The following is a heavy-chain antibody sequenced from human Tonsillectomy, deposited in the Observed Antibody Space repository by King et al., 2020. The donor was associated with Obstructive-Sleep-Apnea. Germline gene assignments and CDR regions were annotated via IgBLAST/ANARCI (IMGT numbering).Heavy chain of an antibody. CDR3: ARARYSSSWYPPDY. CDR2: ITNYGRHK. Sequence: VQRVESWGGVVQPGRSLRLSCAASGFTFSSYAMHWVLQAPGKGLGGVVVITNYGRHKYFADSVKGRFTISRDNSKNTLYLQMNSLGAEDTAVYYCARARYSSSWYPPDYWGQGTLVTVSS. V-gene: IGHV3-30*04. J-gene: IGHJ4*02. D-gene: IGHD6-13*01. CDR1: GFTFSSYA.